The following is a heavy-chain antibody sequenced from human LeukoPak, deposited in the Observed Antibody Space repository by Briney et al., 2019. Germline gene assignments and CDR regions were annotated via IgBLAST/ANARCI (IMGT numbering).Heavy chain of an antibody. V-gene: IGHV4-59*08. CDR2: IYYSGST. Sequence: IPSETLSLTCTVSGGSISSYYWSWIRQPPGKGLEWIGYIYYSGSTNYNPSLKSRVTISVDTSKNQSSLKLSSVTAADTAVYYCARRSSGWPRRYWHFDLWGRGTLVTVSS. CDR3: ARRSSGWPRRYWHFDL. D-gene: IGHD6-19*01. CDR1: GGSISSYY. J-gene: IGHJ2*01.